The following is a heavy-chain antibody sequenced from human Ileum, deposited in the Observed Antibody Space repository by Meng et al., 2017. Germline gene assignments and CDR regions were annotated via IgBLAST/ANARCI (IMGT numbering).Heavy chain of an antibody. V-gene: IGHV4-4*02. CDR2: ISHSGST. D-gene: IGHD4-23*01. CDR1: SGSITSDTY. J-gene: IGHJ4*02. CDR3: ARHGGYYQSF. Sequence: HGQPQECGPGLMHPSGTLSPTCAVSSGSITSDTYWRWVRLPPGKGLEWIGQISHSGSTFYNPSLKSRVTMSVDKSKRQFSLMLTSVTAADTAVYYCARHGGYYQSFWGQGTLVTVSS.